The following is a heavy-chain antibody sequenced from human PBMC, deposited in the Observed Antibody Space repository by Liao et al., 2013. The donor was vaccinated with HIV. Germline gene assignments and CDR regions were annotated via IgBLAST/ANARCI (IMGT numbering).Heavy chain of an antibody. J-gene: IGHJ6*01. Sequence: QLQLQESGPGLVKPSETLSLTCTVSGGSISSSSYYWGWIRQPPGKGLEWIGSIYYSGSTYYNPSLKSRVTISVDTSKNQFSLKLSSVTAADTAVYYCARDPPTIVLMVYAIGGVGDVWAKGPTVTVSS. CDR1: GGSISSSSYY. CDR3: ARDPPTIVLMVYAIGGVGDV. CDR2: IYYSGST. D-gene: IGHD2-8*01. V-gene: IGHV4-39*07.